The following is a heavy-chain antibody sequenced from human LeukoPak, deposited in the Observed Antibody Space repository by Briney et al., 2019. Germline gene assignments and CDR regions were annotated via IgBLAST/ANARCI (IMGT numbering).Heavy chain of an antibody. J-gene: IGHJ4*02. CDR3: AIGYVSGGYHHRVFYS. CDR2: IIPIFGTA. V-gene: IGHV1-69*06. D-gene: IGHD3-22*01. Sequence: SVKVSCKASGGTFSSYAISWVRQAPGQGLEWMGGIIPIFGTANYAQKFQGRVTITADKSTSTAYMELRSLRSDDTAVYYCAIGYVSGGYHHRVFYSWGQGTLVTVSS. CDR1: GGTFSSYA.